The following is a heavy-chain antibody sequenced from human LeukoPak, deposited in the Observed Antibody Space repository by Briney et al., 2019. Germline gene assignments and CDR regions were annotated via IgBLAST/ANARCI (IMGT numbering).Heavy chain of an antibody. D-gene: IGHD3-3*01. CDR3: ARGKDFWSGYYPPYYYYYYMGV. CDR2: MNPNSGNT. Sequence: AASVKVSCKASGYTFTSYDINWVRQATGQGLEWMGWMNPNSGNTGYAQKFQGRVTMTRNTSISTAYMELSSLRSEDTAVYYCARGKDFWSGYYPPYYYYYYMGVWGKGTTVTVSS. CDR1: GYTFTSYD. J-gene: IGHJ6*03. V-gene: IGHV1-8*01.